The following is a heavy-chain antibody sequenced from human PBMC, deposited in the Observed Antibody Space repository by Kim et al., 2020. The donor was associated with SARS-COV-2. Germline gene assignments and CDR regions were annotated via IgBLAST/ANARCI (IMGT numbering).Heavy chain of an antibody. CDR2: TT. V-gene: IGHV3-74*01. Sequence: TTTYADSVKGRFTISRDNAKNTLYLQMNSLRAEDTAVYYCARDPLGSKGYWGQGTLVTVSS. J-gene: IGHJ4*02. CDR3: ARDPLGSKGY. D-gene: IGHD1-26*01.